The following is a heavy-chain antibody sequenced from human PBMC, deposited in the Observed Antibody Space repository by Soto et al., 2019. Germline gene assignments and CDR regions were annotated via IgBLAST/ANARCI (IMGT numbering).Heavy chain of an antibody. J-gene: IGHJ6*02. CDR1: GYTFTSYY. V-gene: IGHV1-46*01. D-gene: IGHD3-9*01. CDR3: ARAILQNLYYYYAMDV. Sequence: ASVKVSCKASGYTFTSYYMHWVRQAPGQGLEWMGIINPSGGSTSYAQKFQGRVTMTRDTSTSTVYMELTRLTSDDTAVYFCARAILQNLYYYYAMDVWGQGTTVTVSS. CDR2: INPSGGST.